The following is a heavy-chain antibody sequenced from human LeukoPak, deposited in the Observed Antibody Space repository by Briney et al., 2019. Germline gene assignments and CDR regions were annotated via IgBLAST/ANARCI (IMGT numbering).Heavy chain of an antibody. CDR1: GGSISSGGYS. D-gene: IGHD5-12*01. J-gene: IGHJ2*01. CDR2: IYHSGST. V-gene: IGHV4-30-2*01. CDR3: ARVYSGYEWGWYFDL. Sequence: SQTLSLTCAVSGGSISSGGYSWSWIRQPPGKGLEWIGYIYHSGSTYYNPSLKSRVTISVDGSKNQFSLKLSSVTAADTAVYYCARVYSGYEWGWYFDLWGRGTLVTVSS.